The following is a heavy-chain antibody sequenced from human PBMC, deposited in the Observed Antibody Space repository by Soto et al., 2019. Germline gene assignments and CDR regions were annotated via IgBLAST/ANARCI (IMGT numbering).Heavy chain of an antibody. CDR2: ISYDGTSE. CDR3: LRDYSGWLDF. J-gene: IGHJ5*01. Sequence: QVPLVESGGGVVQPGRSLRLSCAASGFTFSSYPIHWVRQAPGKGLEWVGSISYDGTSEDFADSLRGRFTLSRDNSKNMLWLQMKNLRSEDTAVNYCLRDYSGWLDFWGQGTLVTVSS. D-gene: IGHD3-10*01. CDR1: GFTFSSYP. V-gene: IGHV3-30-3*01.